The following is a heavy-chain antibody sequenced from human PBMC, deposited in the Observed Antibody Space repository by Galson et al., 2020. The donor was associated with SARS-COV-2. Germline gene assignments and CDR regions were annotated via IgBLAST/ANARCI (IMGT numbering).Heavy chain of an antibody. V-gene: IGHV3-48*03. Sequence: TGGSLRLSCAASGFTFSSYEMNWVRQAPGKGLEWVSYISSSGSTKYYADSVKGRFTISRDNAKNSLYLQMNSLRAEDTAVYYCAREEYDSSGYIDAFDIWGQGTMVTVSS. CDR3: AREEYDSSGYIDAFDI. CDR2: ISSSGSTK. D-gene: IGHD3-22*01. J-gene: IGHJ3*02. CDR1: GFTFSSYE.